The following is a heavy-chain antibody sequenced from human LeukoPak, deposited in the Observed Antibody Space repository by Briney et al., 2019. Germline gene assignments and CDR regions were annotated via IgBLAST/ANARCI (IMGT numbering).Heavy chain of an antibody. CDR2: INWNRDSI. CDR3: AKDIEYSSGWVALGY. J-gene: IGHJ4*02. Sequence: GSSLRLPCAPSIYTLDLYSTHGAPHAPGEGGVCVSDINWNRDSIGYADSVKGRFTISRDNAKNSLYLQMNSLRAEDTALYYCAKDIEYSSGWVALGYWGQGTLVTVSS. CDR1: IYTLDLYS. D-gene: IGHD6-19*01. V-gene: IGHV3-9*01.